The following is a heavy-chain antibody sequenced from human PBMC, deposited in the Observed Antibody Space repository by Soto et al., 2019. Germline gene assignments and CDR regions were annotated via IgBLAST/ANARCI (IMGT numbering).Heavy chain of an antibody. Sequence: QVQLVQSGAEMKKLGSSVKVSCKASGGTFSSYAISWVRQAPGQGLEWMGGIIPIFGTANYAQKFQGRVTITADESTSTAYMELSSLRSEDTAVYYCAGRDDYGDYVHAFDIWGQGTMVTVSS. V-gene: IGHV1-69*12. CDR2: IIPIFGTA. CDR3: AGRDDYGDYVHAFDI. D-gene: IGHD4-17*01. J-gene: IGHJ3*02. CDR1: GGTFSSYA.